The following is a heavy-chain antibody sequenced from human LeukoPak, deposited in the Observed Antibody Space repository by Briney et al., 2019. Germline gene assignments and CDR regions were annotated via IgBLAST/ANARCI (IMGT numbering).Heavy chain of an antibody. J-gene: IGHJ3*02. V-gene: IGHV3-30*04. D-gene: IGHD3-22*01. CDR3: ARAATMIVVPIQAGAFDI. CDR2: ISYDGSNK. CDR1: GFTFSSYA. Sequence: GGSLRLSCAASGFTFSSYAMHWVRQAPGKGLEWVAVISYDGSNKYYADSVKGRFTISRDNSKNTLYLQMNSLRAEDTAVYYCARAATMIVVPIQAGAFDIWGQGTMVTVSS.